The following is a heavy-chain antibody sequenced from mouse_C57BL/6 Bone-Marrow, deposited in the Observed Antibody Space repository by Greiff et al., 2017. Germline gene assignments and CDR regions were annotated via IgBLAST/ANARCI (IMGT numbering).Heavy chain of an antibody. D-gene: IGHD2-4*01. CDR2: IRNKANNHAT. V-gene: IGHV6-6*01. Sequence: EVQRVESGGGLVQPGGSMKLSCAASGFTFSDAWMDWVRQSPEKGLEWVAEIRNKANNHATYYAESVKGRFTISRDDSKSSVYLQMNSLRAEDTGMYDGTKGVYYDYCYFDYWGQGTTLTVSS. J-gene: IGHJ2*01. CDR3: TKGVYYDYCYFDY. CDR1: GFTFSDAW.